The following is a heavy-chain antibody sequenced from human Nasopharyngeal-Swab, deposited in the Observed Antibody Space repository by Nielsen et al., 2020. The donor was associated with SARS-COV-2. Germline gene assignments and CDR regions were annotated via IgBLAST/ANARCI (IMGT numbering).Heavy chain of an antibody. CDR1: GYTFTSNY. J-gene: IGHJ6*04. Sequence: ASLKVSCKASGYTFTSNYMHWVRQDPGQGLEWMGIINPSGGSTSYAQKFQGRVTMTRDTYTSTVYMELSSMISEDTAVYYCARVGWGDPPGGSYSYYYYGMDGGGKGTTVTVSA. D-gene: IGHD1-26*01. CDR3: ARVGWGDPPGGSYSYYYYGMDG. CDR2: INPSGGST. V-gene: IGHV1-46*01.